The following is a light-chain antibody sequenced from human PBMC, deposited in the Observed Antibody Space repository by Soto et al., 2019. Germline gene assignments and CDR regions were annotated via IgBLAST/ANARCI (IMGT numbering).Light chain of an antibody. J-gene: IGKJ1*01. CDR1: QSVRTN. V-gene: IGKV3-20*01. CDR2: DAS. CDR3: QQYDSSPPIT. Sequence: EIVMTQSPATLSVSPGERVTLSCRAGQSVRTNLAWYQQRFGQAPRLLIYDASRRATGIPDRFSGSGSGTDFTLTISGLEPEDFAVYYCQQYDSSPPITFGQGTKVDIK.